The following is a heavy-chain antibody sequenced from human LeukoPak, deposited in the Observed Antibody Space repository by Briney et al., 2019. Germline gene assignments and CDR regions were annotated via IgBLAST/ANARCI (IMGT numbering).Heavy chain of an antibody. J-gene: IGHJ5*02. Sequence: SRVTISVDTSKNQFSLKLSSVTAADTAVYYCARHWIGPFDPWGQGTLVTVSS. D-gene: IGHD2-2*03. CDR3: ARHWIGPFDP. V-gene: IGHV4-34*01.